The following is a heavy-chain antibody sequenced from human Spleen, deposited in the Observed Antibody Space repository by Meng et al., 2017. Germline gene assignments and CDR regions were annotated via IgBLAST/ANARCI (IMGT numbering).Heavy chain of an antibody. D-gene: IGHD3-10*01. Sequence: ASVKVSCKASGYTFTSYVISWVRQAPGQGLAWMGWISAYYGNTNYVQKLQGRVTMTTDTSTSTAYMEMRSLRSDDTAVYYCARNSSEYGTGTLGYWGQGTLVTVSS. V-gene: IGHV1-18*01. CDR2: ISAYYGNT. CDR3: ARNSSEYGTGTLGY. J-gene: IGHJ4*02. CDR1: GYTFTSYV.